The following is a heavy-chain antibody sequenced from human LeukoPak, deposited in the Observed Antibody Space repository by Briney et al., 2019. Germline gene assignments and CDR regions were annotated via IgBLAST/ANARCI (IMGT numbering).Heavy chain of an antibody. Sequence: LPGGSLRLSCGASGFTFGSCAMSWVRQAPGKGLEWVSAISGSGDSTYYATSVKGRFTISRDNSKSTLYLQLNSLRAEDTAVYYCARDQFAGGFWSGYPYYYYYGMDVWGQGTTVTVSS. CDR3: ARDQFAGGFWSGYPYYYYYGMDV. V-gene: IGHV3-23*01. CDR2: ISGSGDST. D-gene: IGHD3-3*01. J-gene: IGHJ6*02. CDR1: GFTFGSCA.